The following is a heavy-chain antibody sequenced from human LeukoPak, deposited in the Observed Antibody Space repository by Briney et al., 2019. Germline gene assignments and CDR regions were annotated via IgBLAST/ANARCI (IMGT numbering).Heavy chain of an antibody. J-gene: IGHJ4*02. CDR2: VFNSGST. CDR1: GGSISSYY. Sequence: SETLSLTCTVSGGSISSYYWSWIRQPPGKALEWIGYVFNSGSTYYNPSLKSRGTISLDKSKNQFSLKLNSVTAADTAVYFCARLSISLIRAFDSWGQGTLVTVSS. CDR3: ARLSISLIRAFDS. V-gene: IGHV4-4*09. D-gene: IGHD3-22*01.